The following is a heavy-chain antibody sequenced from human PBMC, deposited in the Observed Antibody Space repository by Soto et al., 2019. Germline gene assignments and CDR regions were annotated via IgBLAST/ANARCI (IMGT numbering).Heavy chain of an antibody. Sequence: QVQLQESGPGLVKPSQTLSLTCTVSGGSIRSGDYYWSWIRQPPGKGLEWIGYIYYSGSTYYNPSITVRVTLSVDTSKYQFALKLISVTAADTAVYYCARYYGSGSYSQDYIDDWGQETMVTFCS. CDR3: ARYYGSGSYSQDYIDD. D-gene: IGHD3-10*01. V-gene: IGHV4-30-4*01. J-gene: IGHJ4*02. CDR1: GGSIRSGDYY. CDR2: IYYSGST.